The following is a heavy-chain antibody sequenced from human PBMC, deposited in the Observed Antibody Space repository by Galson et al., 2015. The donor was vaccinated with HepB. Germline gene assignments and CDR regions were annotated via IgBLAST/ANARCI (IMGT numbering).Heavy chain of an antibody. CDR1: GFTFSSYW. Sequence: SLRLSCAASGFTFSSYWMTWVRQAPGKGLEWVANIKQDGSEKFYVDSVKGRFTISRDNAENSLYLQMNSLRAEDTAVYSCARWGGVTLDYWGQGTLVTVSS. V-gene: IGHV3-7*01. J-gene: IGHJ4*02. CDR2: IKQDGSEK. CDR3: ARWGGVTLDY. D-gene: IGHD3-16*01.